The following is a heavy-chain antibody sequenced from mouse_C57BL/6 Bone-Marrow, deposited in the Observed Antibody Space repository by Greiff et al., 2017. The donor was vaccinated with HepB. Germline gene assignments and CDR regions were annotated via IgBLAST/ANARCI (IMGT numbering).Heavy chain of an antibody. CDR1: GYSFTGYY. CDR2: INPSTGGT. J-gene: IGHJ3*01. Sequence: DVQLQESGPELVKPGASVKISCKASGYSFTGYYMNWVKQSPEKSLEWIGEINPSTGGTTYNQKFKAKATLTVDKSSSTAYMQLKSLTSEDSAVYYCARHRGFAYWGQGTLVTVSA. V-gene: IGHV1-42*01. CDR3: ARHRGFAY.